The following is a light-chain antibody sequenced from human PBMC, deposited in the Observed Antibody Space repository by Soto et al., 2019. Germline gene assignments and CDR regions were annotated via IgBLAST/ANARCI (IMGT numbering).Light chain of an antibody. Sequence: EIVLTQSPGTLSVSPGERATVSCRASQTVSSGFLAWYQQKVGQAPRLLIYGASTRATGIPDRFSGSGSGTDFTLTISRLEPEDVATYYCQKYNSAPLTFGQGTKVDIK. CDR2: GAS. V-gene: IGKV3-20*01. CDR1: QTVSSGF. J-gene: IGKJ1*01. CDR3: QKYNSAPLT.